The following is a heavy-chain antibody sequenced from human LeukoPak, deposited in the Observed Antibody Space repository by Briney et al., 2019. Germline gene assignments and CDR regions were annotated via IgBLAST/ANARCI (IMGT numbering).Heavy chain of an antibody. V-gene: IGHV4-59*01. Sequence: SETLSLTCTVSGGSISSYYWSWIRQPPGKGLEWIGYIYYSGSTNYNPSLKSRATISVDTSKNQFSLKLNSATAADTAVYYCATLHARSPTFGGVRNWFDPWGQGTLVTVSS. CDR3: ATLHARSPTFGGVRNWFDP. J-gene: IGHJ5*02. CDR2: IYYSGST. D-gene: IGHD3-16*01. CDR1: GGSISSYY.